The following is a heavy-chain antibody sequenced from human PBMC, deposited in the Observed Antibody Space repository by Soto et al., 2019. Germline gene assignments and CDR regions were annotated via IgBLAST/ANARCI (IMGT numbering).Heavy chain of an antibody. D-gene: IGHD1-1*01. CDR1: GGSVSSGSYY. CDR3: AREGANQLGMDV. V-gene: IGHV4-61*01. Sequence: SETLSLTCTVSGGSVSSGSYYWSWLRQAPGKGLEWIGYIYYSGSTNYNPSPKSRVTISVDTSKNQFSLKLSSVTAADTAVYYCAREGANQLGMDVWGQGTTVTVSS. J-gene: IGHJ6*02. CDR2: IYYSGST.